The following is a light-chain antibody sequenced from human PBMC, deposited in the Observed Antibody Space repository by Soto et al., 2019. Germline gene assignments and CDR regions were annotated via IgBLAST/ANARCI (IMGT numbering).Light chain of an antibody. Sequence: EIVVPRCPAPLSVSPGERATLSFRSSQSVRTNLAWYQHKPGQSPRLLIYGASNRATGIPARFGVGGSGTDFTLTFSRLEPEDFAVYYCEYYGSSITFGGGTKVDIK. CDR3: EYYGSSIT. CDR2: GAS. J-gene: IGKJ4*01. V-gene: IGKV3-20*01. CDR1: QSVRTN.